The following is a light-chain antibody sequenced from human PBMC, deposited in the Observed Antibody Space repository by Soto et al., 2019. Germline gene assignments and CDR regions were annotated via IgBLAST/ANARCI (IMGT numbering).Light chain of an antibody. CDR1: QDISNY. CDR3: QNLDSAAFT. V-gene: IGKV1-27*01. CDR2: AAS. Sequence: DIQMTQSPSSLSASVGDRVTITCRASQDISNYLAWYQQRPWKVPRLLIYAASTLQSGVPSRFSGSGSGTEFTLTISSLLPEDAATYYCQNLDSAAFTFGPGTKVDIK. J-gene: IGKJ3*01.